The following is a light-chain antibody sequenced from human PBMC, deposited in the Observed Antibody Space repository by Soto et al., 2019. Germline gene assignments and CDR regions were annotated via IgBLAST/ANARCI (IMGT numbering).Light chain of an antibody. CDR1: QGVSNW. V-gene: IGKV1-12*01. CDR2: AAS. J-gene: IGKJ3*01. Sequence: DIQMTQSPSSVSVSVGDRVTIACRASQGVSNWLAWYQQKPGKAPKLLIYAASRLQSGVPSRFSGSGSGTNFTLTISSLQPEDFATYYCQEANTFPFTFGPGTTVDIK. CDR3: QEANTFPFT.